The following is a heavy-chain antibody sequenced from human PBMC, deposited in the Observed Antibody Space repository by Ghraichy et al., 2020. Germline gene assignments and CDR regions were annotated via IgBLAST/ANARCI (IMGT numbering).Heavy chain of an antibody. D-gene: IGHD3-3*01. CDR1: SASISSGGSY. CDR2: IYYSGST. Sequence: SETLSLTCTVSSASISSGGSYWSWIRQHPGKGLEWIGYIYYSGSTYYNPSLKSRVAISLDTSENQFSLKVSSVTAADTAVYYCARASHNYTSTFGDNWFDPWGQGTLVTVSS. V-gene: IGHV4-31*03. J-gene: IGHJ5*02. CDR3: ARASHNYTSTFGDNWFDP.